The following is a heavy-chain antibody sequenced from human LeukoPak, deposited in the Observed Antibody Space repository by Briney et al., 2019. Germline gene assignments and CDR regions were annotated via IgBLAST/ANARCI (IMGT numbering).Heavy chain of an antibody. CDR2: LKEDVSAR. Sequence: GGSLRLSCVASGFSISSHWMSWVRQAPGKGLEWVASLKEDVSARNLVDSVKGRFTISRDNSKNSLYLQMNSLRAEDTAVYYCAKGYCTGTTCYEAGNWFDPWGQGTPVTVSS. V-gene: IGHV3-7*01. D-gene: IGHD2-2*01. J-gene: IGHJ5*02. CDR1: GFSISSHW. CDR3: AKGYCTGTTCYEAGNWFDP.